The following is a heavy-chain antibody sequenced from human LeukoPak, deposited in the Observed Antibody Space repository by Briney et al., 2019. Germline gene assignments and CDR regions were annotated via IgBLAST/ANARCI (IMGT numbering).Heavy chain of an antibody. V-gene: IGHV1-18*01. CDR3: ARLLDYYDSSGYSHPGDY. J-gene: IGHJ4*02. Sequence: GASVKVSCKASGYTFTSYGISWVRQAPGQGLEWMGWISAYNGNTNYAQKLQGRVTMTTDTSTSTAYMELRSLRSDDTAVYYCARLLDYYDSSGYSHPGDYWGQGTLVTVSS. CDR1: GYTFTSYG. CDR2: ISAYNGNT. D-gene: IGHD3-22*01.